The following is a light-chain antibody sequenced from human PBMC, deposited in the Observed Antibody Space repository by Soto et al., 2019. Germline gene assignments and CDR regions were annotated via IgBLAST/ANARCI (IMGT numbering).Light chain of an antibody. J-gene: IGLJ3*02. CDR1: SSDVGGYNY. V-gene: IGLV2-11*01. CDR2: DVS. CDR3: CSYAGSYTNWV. Sequence: QSVLTQPPSVSAAPGQKVTISCSGTSSDVGGYNYVSWYQQHPGKAPKLMIYDVSKRPSGVPDRFSGSKSGNTASLTISGLQAEDEADYYCCSYAGSYTNWVFGGGTKVTVL.